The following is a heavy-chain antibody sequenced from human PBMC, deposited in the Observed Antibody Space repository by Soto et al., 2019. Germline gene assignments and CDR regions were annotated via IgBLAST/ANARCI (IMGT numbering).Heavy chain of an antibody. CDR2: INSDRSST. V-gene: IGHV3-74*01. CDR1: GFTFSSYW. J-gene: IGHJ4*02. CDR3: ARDHSLVEAHFDY. Sequence: PGGSLRLSCAASGFTFSSYWMHWVRQAPGKRLVWVSRINSDRSSTSYADSVKGRFTISRDNAKNTLYLQMNSLRAEDTAVYYCARDHSLVEAHFDYWGQGTLVTVSS. D-gene: IGHD1-26*01.